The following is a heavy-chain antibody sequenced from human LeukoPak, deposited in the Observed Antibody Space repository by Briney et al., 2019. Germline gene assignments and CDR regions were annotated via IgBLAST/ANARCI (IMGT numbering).Heavy chain of an antibody. D-gene: IGHD3-10*01. CDR3: ARPRLTYYYGSGSYSLSH. CDR1: GYTFTSYG. CDR2: ISAYNGNT. V-gene: IGHV1-18*01. J-gene: IGHJ4*02. Sequence: GASVKVSCKASGYTFTSYGISWVRQAPGQGLEWMGWISAYNGNTNYAQKLQGRVTMTTDTSTSTAYMELRSLRFDDTAVYYCARPRLTYYYGSGSYSLSHWGQGTLVTVSS.